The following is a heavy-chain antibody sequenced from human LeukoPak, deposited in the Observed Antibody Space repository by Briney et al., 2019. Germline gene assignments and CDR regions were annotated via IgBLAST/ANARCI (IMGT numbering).Heavy chain of an antibody. CDR1: GGTFSSYA. V-gene: IGHV1-69*13. J-gene: IGHJ1*01. D-gene: IGHD4-17*01. Sequence: GGSVKVSCKASGGTFSSYAISWVRQAPGQGLEWMGGIIPIFGTATYAQKFQGRFTITAEEATSTTYMELSSLRSEDTAVSYCSWSTVTRLAEYFQHWGQGTLVTVSS. CDR2: IIPIFGTA. CDR3: SWSTVTRLAEYFQH.